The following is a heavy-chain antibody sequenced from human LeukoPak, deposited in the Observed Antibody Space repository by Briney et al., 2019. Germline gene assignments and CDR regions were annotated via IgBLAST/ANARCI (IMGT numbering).Heavy chain of an antibody. CDR2: IYPGNSDT. Sequence: GESLKIFCKGSGYSFTSYWIGWVRQMPGKGLELMGIIYPGNSDTGYSPSFQGQITISADKSISTAYLQWSSLKASDTAMYYCATQTAFRLGDGMDVWGQGNTVTVSS. CDR3: ATQTAFRLGDGMDV. D-gene: IGHD1-14*01. CDR1: GYSFTSYW. V-gene: IGHV5-51*01. J-gene: IGHJ6*02.